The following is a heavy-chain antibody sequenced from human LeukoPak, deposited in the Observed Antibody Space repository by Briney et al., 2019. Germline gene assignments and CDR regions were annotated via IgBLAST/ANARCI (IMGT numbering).Heavy chain of an antibody. J-gene: IGHJ4*02. CDR3: ARDRAGASAY. CDR2: IYTSGST. D-gene: IGHD1-26*01. CDR1: GGSFSGYY. Sequence: PSETLSLTCAVYGGSFSGYYWSWIRQPAGKGLEWIGRIYTSGSTNYNPSLKSRVTMSVDTSKNQFSLKLSSVTAADTAVYYCARDRAGASAYWGQGTLVTVSS. V-gene: IGHV4-4*07.